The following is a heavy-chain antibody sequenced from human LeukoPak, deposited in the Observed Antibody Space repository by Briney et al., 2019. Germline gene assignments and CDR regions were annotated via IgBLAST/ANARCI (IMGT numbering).Heavy chain of an antibody. CDR3: ARGGSRLTTAGDLDY. D-gene: IGHD3-16*01. J-gene: IGHJ4*02. V-gene: IGHV4-39*01. Sequence: PSETLSLTCTVSGGSISSSSYYWGWIRQPPGKGLEWIGSIYYSGTTYYNLSLKSRVTISVDTSRNQFSLRLSSVTAADTAVYYCARGGSRLTTAGDLDYWGQGTLVTVSS. CDR1: GGSISSSSYY. CDR2: IYYSGTT.